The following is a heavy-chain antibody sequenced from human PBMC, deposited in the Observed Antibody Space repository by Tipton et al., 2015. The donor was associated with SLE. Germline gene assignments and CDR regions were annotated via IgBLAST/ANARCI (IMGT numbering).Heavy chain of an antibody. J-gene: IGHJ6*03. CDR3: GGGQYYYMDV. CDR1: GLTFRDHW. Sequence: SLRLSCAASGLTFRDHWMSWVRQAPGKGLEWVANINPGGNEKNYVDSMKGQFTISRDNAQSSVFLQMDSLRVEDTAVYYCGGGQYYYMDVWGEGTTVTISS. CDR2: INPGGNEK. V-gene: IGHV3-7*04.